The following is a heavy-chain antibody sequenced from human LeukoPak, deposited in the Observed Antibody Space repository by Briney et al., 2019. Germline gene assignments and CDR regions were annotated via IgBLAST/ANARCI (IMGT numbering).Heavy chain of an antibody. J-gene: IGHJ3*02. CDR2: IYTSGST. CDR3: ARGPYCSSTSCYSWAFDI. V-gene: IGHV4-4*07. CDR1: GGSISSYY. D-gene: IGHD2-2*02. Sequence: SETLSLTCTVSGGSISSYYWSWIRQPAGKGLEWIGRIYTSGSTNYNPSLKSRVTMSVDTSKNQFSLKLSSVTAADTAVYYCARGPYCSSTSCYSWAFDIWGQGTMVTVSS.